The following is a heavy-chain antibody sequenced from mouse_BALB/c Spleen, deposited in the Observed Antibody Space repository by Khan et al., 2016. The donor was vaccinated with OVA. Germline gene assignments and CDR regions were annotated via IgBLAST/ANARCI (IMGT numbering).Heavy chain of an antibody. CDR1: GYTFTSYT. D-gene: IGHD2-1*01. CDR2: INPSNDYT. V-gene: IGHV1-4*01. J-gene: IGHJ3*01. CDR3: TREGPDYGNYGVWFAY. Sequence: QVQLKQSGAELARPGASVKMSCKASGYTFTSYTMHWVKQRPGQGLEWIGYINPSNDYTNYNQKFKDKATLTADKSSSTAYMQLSSLTSEDSAVNYCTREGPDYGNYGVWFAYWGQGTLVTVTA.